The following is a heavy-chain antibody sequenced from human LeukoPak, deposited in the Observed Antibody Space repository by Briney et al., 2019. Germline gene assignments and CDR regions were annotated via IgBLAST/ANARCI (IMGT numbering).Heavy chain of an antibody. D-gene: IGHD1-26*01. Sequence: GGSLRLSCAASGFTFSSYWMHWVRQAPGKGLEWVSAITGSGGRTYYADSVKGRFTISRDNSKNTLYLQMNSLRAEDTAIYYCAKEYTGTFSPFPSYFDNWGQGTLVTVSS. CDR2: ITGSGGRT. CDR3: AKEYTGTFSPFPSYFDN. CDR1: GFTFSSYW. V-gene: IGHV3-23*01. J-gene: IGHJ4*02.